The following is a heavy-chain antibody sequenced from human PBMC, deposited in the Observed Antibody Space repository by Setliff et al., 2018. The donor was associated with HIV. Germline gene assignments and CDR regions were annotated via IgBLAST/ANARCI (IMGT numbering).Heavy chain of an antibody. CDR1: RGSISRYY. D-gene: IGHD4-17*01. CDR3: ARDRPPSTVDMLGAFDR. Sequence: SETLSLTCTVSRGSISRYYWSWIRQPPGKGLEWIGYIYYTGTTKYNPSLKSRVTMSVDTSKNQLSLKLSSLTAADTAVCYCARDRPPSTVDMLGAFDRWGQGTMVTVSS. J-gene: IGHJ3*02. V-gene: IGHV4-59*01. CDR2: IYYTGTT.